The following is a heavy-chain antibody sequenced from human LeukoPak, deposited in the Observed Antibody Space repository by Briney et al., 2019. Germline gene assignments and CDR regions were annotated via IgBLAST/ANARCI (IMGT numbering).Heavy chain of an antibody. J-gene: IGHJ4*02. Sequence: GGSLRLSCAASGFTVSGNYMSWVRQAPGKGLEWVSYISGSSGIIDYADSVRGRFTISGDNTMNSLYLQMSSLRAEDTAVYYCATDRGWRTSGYYLYYFEYWGQGTLVTYSS. CDR1: GFTVSGNY. D-gene: IGHD3-3*01. CDR2: ISGSSGII. V-gene: IGHV3-11*04. CDR3: ATDRGWRTSGYYLYYFEY.